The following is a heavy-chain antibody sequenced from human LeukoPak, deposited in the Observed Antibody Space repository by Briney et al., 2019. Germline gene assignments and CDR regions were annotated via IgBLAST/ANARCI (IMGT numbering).Heavy chain of an antibody. J-gene: IGHJ3*02. D-gene: IGHD3-22*01. CDR2: ISGSSSYI. CDR3: ARAQYYYDSSGYVRLDASDI. Sequence: PGGSLRLSCAASGFTFSGYDMNWVRQAPGKGLEWVSSISGSSSYIYYADSMKGRFTISRDNAKNTLYLQMNSLRVEDTAVYFCARAQYYYDSSGYVRLDASDIWGQGTMVTVSS. CDR1: GFTFSGYD. V-gene: IGHV3-21*01.